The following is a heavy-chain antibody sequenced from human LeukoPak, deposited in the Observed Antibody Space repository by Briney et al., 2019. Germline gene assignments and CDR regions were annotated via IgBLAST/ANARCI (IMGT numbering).Heavy chain of an antibody. J-gene: IGHJ3*02. CDR3: ARGPLGELFNDAFDI. D-gene: IGHD3-10*01. Sequence: SSQTLSLTCTVSGGSISSYYWSWIRQPPGQGLECIGYIYYSGSTNYNPSLKSRVTISVDTSKNQFSLKLSSVTAADTAVYYCARGPLGELFNDAFDIWGQGTLVTVSS. V-gene: IGHV4-59*01. CDR1: GGSISSYY. CDR2: IYYSGST.